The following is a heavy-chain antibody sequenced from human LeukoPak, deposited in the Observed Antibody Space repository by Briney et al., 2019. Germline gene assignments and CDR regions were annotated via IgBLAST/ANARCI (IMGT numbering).Heavy chain of an antibody. D-gene: IGHD2-8*01. V-gene: IGHV3-23*01. CDR2: ISGSGGST. CDR3: AKVNGVDAFDI. Sequence: GGSLRLSCAASGFTFSSYAMSWVRQAPGKGLEWVSAISGSGGSTYYADSVEVRFTISRDNAKNTLYLQMNSLRAEDTAVYYCAKVNGVDAFDIWGQGTMVTVSS. J-gene: IGHJ3*02. CDR1: GFTFSSYA.